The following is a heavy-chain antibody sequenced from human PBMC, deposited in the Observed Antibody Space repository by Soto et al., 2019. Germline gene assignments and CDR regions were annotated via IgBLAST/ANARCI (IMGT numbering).Heavy chain of an antibody. J-gene: IGHJ4*02. Sequence: EVQLLESGGGLVQPGGSLRLSCAASGFTFNSYAMSWVRQAPREGLVWVSAISGNSGSTYYADSVKGRFTISRDNSKNTLYLQMNSLRAEDTAVYYCARDQWLARFDYWGQGTLVTVSS. CDR1: GFTFNSYA. CDR2: ISGNSGST. V-gene: IGHV3-23*01. CDR3: ARDQWLARFDY. D-gene: IGHD6-19*01.